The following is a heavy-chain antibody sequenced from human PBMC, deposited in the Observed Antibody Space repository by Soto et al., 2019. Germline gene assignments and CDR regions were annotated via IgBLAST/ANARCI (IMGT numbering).Heavy chain of an antibody. Sequence: WESLKISCKGSGYSFTSYWISWVRQMPGKGLEWMGRIDPSDSYTNYSPSFQGHVTISADKSISTAYLQWSSLKASDTAMYYCARLRVRMVRGVNAYYYYYYGMDVWGQGTTVTVSS. V-gene: IGHV5-10-1*01. J-gene: IGHJ6*02. CDR2: IDPSDSYT. D-gene: IGHD3-10*01. CDR1: GYSFTSYW. CDR3: ARLRVRMVRGVNAYYYYYYGMDV.